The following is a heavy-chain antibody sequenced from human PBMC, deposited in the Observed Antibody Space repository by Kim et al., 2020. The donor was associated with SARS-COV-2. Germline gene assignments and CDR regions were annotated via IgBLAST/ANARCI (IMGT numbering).Heavy chain of an antibody. CDR3: AGDRFSAAAGPYFDY. J-gene: IGHJ4*02. Sequence: ASVKVSCKASGYTFTSYAMHWVRQAPGQRLEWMGWINAGNGNTKYSQKFQGRVTITRDTSASTAYMELSSLRSEDTAVYYCAGDRFSAAAGPYFDYWGQGTLVTVSS. D-gene: IGHD6-13*01. CDR1: GYTFTSYA. CDR2: INAGNGNT. V-gene: IGHV1-3*01.